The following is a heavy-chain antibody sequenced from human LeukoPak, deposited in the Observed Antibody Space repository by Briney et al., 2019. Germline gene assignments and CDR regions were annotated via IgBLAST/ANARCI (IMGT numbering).Heavy chain of an antibody. CDR1: GYTFTSYY. J-gene: IGHJ6*02. CDR2: INPSGGST. CDR3: TYGDGSYYYGMDV. D-gene: IGHD4-17*01. Sequence: ASVKVSCKASGYTFTSYYMPWVRQAPGQGLEWMGIINPSGGSTNYAQKFQGRVTMARDTSTSTVYMELSSLRSEATAVYYCTYGDGSYYYGMDVWGQGPTVTVSS. V-gene: IGHV1-46*03.